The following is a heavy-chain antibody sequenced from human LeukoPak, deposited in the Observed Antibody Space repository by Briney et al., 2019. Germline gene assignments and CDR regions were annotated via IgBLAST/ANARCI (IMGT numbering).Heavy chain of an antibody. D-gene: IGHD3-22*01. CDR2: IIPIFGTA. CDR1: GGTFSSYA. Sequence: GASVKVSCKAPGGTFSSYAISWVRQAPGQGLEWMGGIIPIFGTANYAQKFQGRVTITTDESTSTAYMELSSLRSEDTAVYYCARRYYDSSGYTLEYFDLWGRGTLVTVSS. CDR3: ARRYYDSSGYTLEYFDL. V-gene: IGHV1-69*05. J-gene: IGHJ2*01.